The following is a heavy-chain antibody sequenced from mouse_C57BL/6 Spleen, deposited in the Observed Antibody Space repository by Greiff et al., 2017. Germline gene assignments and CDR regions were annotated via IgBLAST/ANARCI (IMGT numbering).Heavy chain of an antibody. V-gene: IGHV5-4*01. D-gene: IGHD2-2*01. CDR2: ISYGGSYT. CDR3: ARDNGGNDDYYARDG. J-gene: IGHJ4*01. Sequence: DVMLVESGGGLVKPGGSLKLSCAASGFTFSSYAMSWVRQTPAKRLEWVATISYGGSYTYSPDNVKGLFTISRDNAKNKLYLQMSHLKSEDTAMYSCARDNGGNDDYYARDGWGQGTSVTVAA. CDR1: GFTFSSYA.